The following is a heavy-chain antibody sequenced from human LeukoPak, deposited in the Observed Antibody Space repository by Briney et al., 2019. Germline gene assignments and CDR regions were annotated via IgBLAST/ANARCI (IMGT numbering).Heavy chain of an antibody. CDR2: IKSKTDGGTT. D-gene: IGHD3-3*01. CDR3: TTNYTIFGVVFWEASSNFDY. J-gene: IGHJ4*02. CDR1: GFTFSNAW. Sequence: PGGSLRLSCAASGFTFSNAWMSWVRQAPGKGLEWVGRIKSKTDGGTTDYAAPVKGRFTISRDDSKNTLYLQMNSLKTEVTAVYYYTTNYTIFGVVFWEASSNFDYWGQGTLVTVSS. V-gene: IGHV3-15*01.